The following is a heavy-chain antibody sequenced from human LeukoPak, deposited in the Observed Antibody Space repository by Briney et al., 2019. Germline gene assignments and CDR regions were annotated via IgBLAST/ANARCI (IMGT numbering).Heavy chain of an antibody. Sequence: PGGSLRLSCAASGFTFSSYAMSWVRQAPGKGLEWVSAISGSGGSTYYADSVKGRFTISRDNSKNTMYLQMNSLRAGDTAVYYCAKFQANYYDSSGYGCFDYWGQGTLVTVSS. D-gene: IGHD3-22*01. V-gene: IGHV3-23*01. CDR3: AKFQANYYDSSGYGCFDY. CDR1: GFTFSSYA. CDR2: ISGSGGST. J-gene: IGHJ4*02.